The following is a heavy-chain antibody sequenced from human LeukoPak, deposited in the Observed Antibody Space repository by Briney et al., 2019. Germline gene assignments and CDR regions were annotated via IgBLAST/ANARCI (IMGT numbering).Heavy chain of an antibody. Sequence: SETLSLTCTVSGGSISSYYWSWIRQPPGKGLEWIGYIYYSGSTNYNPSLKSRVTMSVDTSKNQFSLKLSSVTAADTAVYYCAREVVGATNYYYYYYGMDVWGQGTTVTVSS. CDR3: AREVVGATNYYYYYYGMDV. J-gene: IGHJ6*02. CDR2: IYYSGST. V-gene: IGHV4-59*12. CDR1: GGSISSYY. D-gene: IGHD1-26*01.